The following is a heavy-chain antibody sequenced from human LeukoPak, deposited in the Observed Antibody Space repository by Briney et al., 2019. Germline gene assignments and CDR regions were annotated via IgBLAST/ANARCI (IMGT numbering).Heavy chain of an antibody. CDR1: GGTFSSYA. Sequence: SVKVSCKASGGTFSSYAISWVRQAPGQGLEWMGRIIPILDIANYAQKFQGRVTITADKSTSTAYMELSSLRSEDTAVYYCAREVRDIEATTVDYWGQGTLVTVSS. CDR2: IIPILDIA. J-gene: IGHJ4*02. V-gene: IGHV1-69*04. CDR3: AREVRDIEATTVDY. D-gene: IGHD5-12*01.